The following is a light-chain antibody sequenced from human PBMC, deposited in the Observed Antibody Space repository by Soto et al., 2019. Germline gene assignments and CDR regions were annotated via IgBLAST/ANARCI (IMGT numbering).Light chain of an antibody. J-gene: IGKJ1*01. Sequence: DIHMSQSPSTLSASVGYRVTITFLASQTISSWLAWYQQKPGKAPKLLIYKASTLKSGVPSRFSGSGSGTEFTLTISSLQPDDFATYYCQHYNSYSEAFGQGTKVDIK. CDR1: QTISSW. CDR2: KAS. V-gene: IGKV1-5*03. CDR3: QHYNSYSEA.